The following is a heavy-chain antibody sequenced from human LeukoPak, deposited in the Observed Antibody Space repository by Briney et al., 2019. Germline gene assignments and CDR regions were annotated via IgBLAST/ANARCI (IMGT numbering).Heavy chain of an antibody. J-gene: IGHJ4*02. D-gene: IGHD4-17*01. Sequence: GRSLRLSCAASGFTFRDYEMNWVRQAPGKGLEWISYISASGSTIKYVDPVKGRFTISRDNAKNSLYLQMNSLSAEDTAVYYCARSTVTNYFDYWGQGTLVTVSS. CDR2: ISASGSTI. CDR3: ARSTVTNYFDY. V-gene: IGHV3-48*03. CDR1: GFTFRDYE.